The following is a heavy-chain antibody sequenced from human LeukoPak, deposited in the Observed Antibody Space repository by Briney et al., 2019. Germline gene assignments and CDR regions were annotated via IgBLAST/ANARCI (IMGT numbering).Heavy chain of an antibody. J-gene: IGHJ5*01. V-gene: IGHV4-59*01. CDR1: GGSISSYY. CDR3: ARGGDIVVVPAAFAGDWFDS. Sequence: SETLSLTCTVSGGSISSYYWSWIRQPPGKGLEWIGYIYYSGSTNYNPSLKSRVTISVDTSKNQFSLKLSSVTAADTAVYYCARGGDIVVVPAAFAGDWFDSWGQGTLVTVSS. CDR2: IYYSGST. D-gene: IGHD2-2*01.